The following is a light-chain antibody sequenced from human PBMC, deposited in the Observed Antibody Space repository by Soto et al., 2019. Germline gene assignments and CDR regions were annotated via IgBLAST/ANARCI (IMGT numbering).Light chain of an antibody. Sequence: QAVVTQPSSASGTPGQRVTISCSGSGSNIGRNAVYWYQQLPGTAPKLLIYGNSNRPSGVPDRFSGSKSGTSASLAINGLQAEDEAHYYCQSYVNSLSGSWVFGGGTKLTVL. CDR3: QSYVNSLSGSWV. CDR1: GSNIGRNA. CDR2: GNS. J-gene: IGLJ3*02. V-gene: IGLV1-44*01.